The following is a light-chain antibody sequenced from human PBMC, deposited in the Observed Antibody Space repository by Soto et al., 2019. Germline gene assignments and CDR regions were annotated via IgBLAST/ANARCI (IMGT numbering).Light chain of an antibody. CDR3: CSYAGSYTFGV. J-gene: IGLJ1*01. V-gene: IGLV2-11*01. CDR2: AVS. Sequence: QSALTQPRSVSGSPGQSVTISCTGTSSDVGGYNYVSWYQQHPGKAPKLMIYAVSKRPSGVPDRFSGSNSGNTASLTISGLQAEDEADYYCCSYAGSYTFGVFGTGTKITVL. CDR1: SSDVGGYNY.